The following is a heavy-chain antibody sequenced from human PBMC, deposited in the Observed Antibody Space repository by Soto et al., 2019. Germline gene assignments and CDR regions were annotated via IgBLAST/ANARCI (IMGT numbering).Heavy chain of an antibody. CDR1: GVSVRSYT. D-gene: IGHD2-21*02. CDR3: ARDGMTTGDT. J-gene: IGHJ4*02. Sequence: SETLSLTCIVSGVSVRSYTWSWVRQPANKGLEWIGRVFSSVSATYNPSLKSRVSISMDTPESRISLKLDSVTAADAGVYFCARDGMTTGDTWGPGTLVTVSS. V-gene: IGHV4-4*07. CDR2: VFSSVSA.